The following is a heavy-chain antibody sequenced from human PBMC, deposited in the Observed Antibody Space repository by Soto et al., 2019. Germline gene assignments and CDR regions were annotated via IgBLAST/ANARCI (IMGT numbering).Heavy chain of an antibody. V-gene: IGHV3-30*18. J-gene: IGHJ4*02. CDR3: AKDRGGQWLGIFDY. Sequence: PGGSLRLSCAASGFTFSSYGMHWVRQAPGKGLEWVAVISYDGSNKYYADSVKGRFTISRDNSKNTLYLQMNSLRAEDTAVYYCAKDRGGQWLGIFDYWGQGTLVTVSS. D-gene: IGHD6-19*01. CDR2: ISYDGSNK. CDR1: GFTFSSYG.